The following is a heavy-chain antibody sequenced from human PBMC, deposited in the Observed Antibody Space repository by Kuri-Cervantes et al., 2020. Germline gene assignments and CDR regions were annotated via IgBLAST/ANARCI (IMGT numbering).Heavy chain of an antibody. J-gene: IGHJ4*02. CDR3: ARDLRRALIYDTTSYYRGFGY. D-gene: IGHD3-22*01. Sequence: ASVKVSCKASGYTFTSYYMHWVRQAPGQGLEWMGIINPSGGSTSYAQKFQGRVTMTRDTSISTADMELSRLTSDDTAVYYCARDLRRALIYDTTSYYRGFGYWGQGTPVTVSS. CDR1: GYTFTSYY. V-gene: IGHV1-46*01. CDR2: INPSGGST.